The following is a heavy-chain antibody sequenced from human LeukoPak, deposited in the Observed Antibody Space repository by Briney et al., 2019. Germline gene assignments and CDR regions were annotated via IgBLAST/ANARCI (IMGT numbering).Heavy chain of an antibody. Sequence: ASVKVSCKASGYTFTGYYMHWVRQAPGQGLEWMGWINPNSGGTNYAQKFQGWVTMTRDTSISTAYMELSRLRSDDTAVHYCARAQKFYGSGSYLDYYYGMDVWGQGTTVTVSS. CDR3: ARAQKFYGSGSYLDYYYGMDV. D-gene: IGHD3-10*01. V-gene: IGHV1-2*04. CDR1: GYTFTGYY. CDR2: INPNSGGT. J-gene: IGHJ6*02.